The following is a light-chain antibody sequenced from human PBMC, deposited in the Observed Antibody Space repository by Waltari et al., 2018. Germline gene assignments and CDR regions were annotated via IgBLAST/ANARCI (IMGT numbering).Light chain of an antibody. J-gene: IGLJ2*01. CDR2: EVS. CDR1: SSDVGSYNR. V-gene: IGLV2-18*02. CDR3: SSYRMSAAFGV. Sequence: QSALTQPPSVSGSPGQSVTIPCTGTSSDVGSYNRVSWYQQSPGTAPKLIIYEVSQRPKGVTDRFSGSKSGNTASLTISGLQAEDEADYYCSSYRMSAAFGVLGGGTKLTVL.